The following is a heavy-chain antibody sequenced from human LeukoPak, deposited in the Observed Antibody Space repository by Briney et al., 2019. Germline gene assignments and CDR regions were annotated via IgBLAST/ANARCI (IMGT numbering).Heavy chain of an antibody. CDR2: INHSGST. J-gene: IGHJ4*02. Sequence: SETLSLTCAVYGGSFSGYYWSWIRQPPGKGLEWIGEINHSGSTNYNPSLKSRVTISVGTSKNQFSLKLSSVTAADTAVYYCARGRRRITMVRGVICGDKFDYWGQGTLVTVSS. D-gene: IGHD3-10*01. CDR3: ARGRRRITMVRGVICGDKFDY. CDR1: GGSFSGYY. V-gene: IGHV4-34*01.